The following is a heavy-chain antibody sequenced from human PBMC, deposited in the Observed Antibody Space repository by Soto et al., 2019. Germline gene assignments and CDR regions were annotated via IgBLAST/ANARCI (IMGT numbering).Heavy chain of an antibody. CDR3: ARVLGGITIIGETDY. D-gene: IGHD3-22*01. J-gene: IGHJ4*02. CDR2: INPSGGST. Sequence: GTSVKVSCKASGYTFTSYFIHWVRQAPGQGPEWMGIINPSGGSTTYAQKFQGRVTMTRDTSTSTVYMELSSLRSEDTAVYYCARVLGGITIIGETDYWGQGTLVTAPQ. V-gene: IGHV1-46*01. CDR1: GYTFTSYF.